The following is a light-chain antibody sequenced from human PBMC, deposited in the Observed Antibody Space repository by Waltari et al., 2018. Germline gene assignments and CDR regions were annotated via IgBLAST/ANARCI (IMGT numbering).Light chain of an antibody. CDR1: QTVSTN. V-gene: IGKV3-15*01. CDR3: QQYADLPPYN. CDR2: DAS. Sequence: DIGMTPSPGTLSASPGDSATLSCRVSQTVSTNLAWYQQKPGQAPRLLIYDASTRVTGVPARFSGSGSGTDFTLTIASLQSEDFGVYYCQQYADLPPYNFGQGTKLEI. J-gene: IGKJ2*01.